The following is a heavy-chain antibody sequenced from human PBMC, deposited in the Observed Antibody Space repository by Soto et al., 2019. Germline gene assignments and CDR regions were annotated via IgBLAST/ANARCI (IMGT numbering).Heavy chain of an antibody. CDR3: ARTNSGSYYSVFNY. J-gene: IGHJ4*02. Sequence: SETLSLTCVVSNFSISSGYYWGWIRQSPGKGLEWIASIYRSGTTSYNPPLKSRVTISVDPSKNQFSLMLTAVTAADKAVYYCARTNSGSYYSVFNYWGRGSLVTVSS. V-gene: IGHV4-38-2*01. CDR1: NFSISSGYY. CDR2: IYRSGTT. D-gene: IGHD1-26*01.